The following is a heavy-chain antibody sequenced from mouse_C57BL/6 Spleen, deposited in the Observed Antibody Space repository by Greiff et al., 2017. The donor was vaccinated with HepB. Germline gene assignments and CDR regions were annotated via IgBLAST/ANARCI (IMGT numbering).Heavy chain of an antibody. CDR3: ARDYYGSSYFDY. V-gene: IGHV1-54*01. J-gene: IGHJ2*01. D-gene: IGHD1-1*01. CDR2: INPGSGGT. Sequence: QVQLQQSGAELVRPGPSVKVSCKASGYAFTNYLIEWVKQRPGQGLEWIGVINPGSGGTNYNEKFKGKATLTADKSSSTAYMQLSSLTSEDSAVYFCARDYYGSSYFDYWGQGTTLTVSS. CDR1: GYAFTNYL.